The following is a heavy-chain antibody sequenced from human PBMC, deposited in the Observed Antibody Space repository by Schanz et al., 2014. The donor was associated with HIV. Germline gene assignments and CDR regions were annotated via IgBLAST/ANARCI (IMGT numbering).Heavy chain of an antibody. Sequence: EVQLVETGGCLIQPGGSLRISCAASGFSVSGYYMDWVRQAPGKGLEWVSVIYSGDTTNYADSVKGRFTISRDDSKNTLYLQMNSLRAEDTAVYYCARDRCNGGSCGLGYWGQGTLVTVSS. CDR1: GFSVSGYY. CDR2: IYSGDTT. J-gene: IGHJ4*02. V-gene: IGHV3-53*02. CDR3: ARDRCNGGSCGLGY. D-gene: IGHD2-15*01.